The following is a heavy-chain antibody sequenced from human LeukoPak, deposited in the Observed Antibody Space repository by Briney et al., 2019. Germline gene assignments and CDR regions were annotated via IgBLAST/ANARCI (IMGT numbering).Heavy chain of an antibody. CDR3: ARGVPYDSWSGPHYSDY. CDR1: RFTLSTHW. CDR2: IKQDGSQE. V-gene: IGHV3-7*01. Sequence: GGSLRLSCAASRFTLSTHWMSWVRQAPGKGLEWVAHIKQDGSQEYYVDSVKGRFTISRDSAKNPLYLQMNSLRAEDTAVYYCARGVPYDSWSGPHYSDYWGQGTLVTVSS. D-gene: IGHD3-3*01. J-gene: IGHJ4*02.